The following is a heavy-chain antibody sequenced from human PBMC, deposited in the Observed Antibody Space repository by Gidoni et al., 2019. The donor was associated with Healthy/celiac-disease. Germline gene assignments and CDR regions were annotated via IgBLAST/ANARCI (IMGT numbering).Heavy chain of an antibody. J-gene: IGHJ4*02. CDR3: ARDVRGVVPAAHFDY. Sequence: QLQLQDSGSGLVKPSQTLSLTCAVSGGSIRRGGYSWSWIWQPPGKGLEWIGYIYHSGSTYYNPSLKSRVTISVDRSKNQFSLKLSSVTAADTAVYYCARDVRGVVPAAHFDYWGQGTLVTVSS. CDR1: GGSIRRGGYS. CDR2: IYHSGST. V-gene: IGHV4-30-2*01. D-gene: IGHD2-2*01.